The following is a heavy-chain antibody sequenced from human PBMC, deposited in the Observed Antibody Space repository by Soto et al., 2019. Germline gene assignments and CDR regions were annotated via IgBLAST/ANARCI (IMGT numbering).Heavy chain of an antibody. V-gene: IGHV3-48*02. J-gene: IGHJ3*02. CDR1: GFTFSSYS. CDR2: ISSSSSTI. CDR3: ARDMDTITMIVVSDAFDI. D-gene: IGHD3-22*01. Sequence: PGGSLRLSCAASGFTFSSYSMNWARQAPGKGLEWVSYISSSSSTIYYADSVKGRFTISRDNAKNSLYLQMNSLRDEDTAVYYCARDMDTITMIVVSDAFDIWGQGTMVTVSS.